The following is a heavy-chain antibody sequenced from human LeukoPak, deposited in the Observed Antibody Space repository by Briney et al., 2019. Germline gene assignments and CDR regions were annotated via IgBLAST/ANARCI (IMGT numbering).Heavy chain of an antibody. CDR3: ARDVYYDFWSGVDY. CDR2: ISSSSSYI. CDR1: GFTFSSYS. V-gene: IGHV3-21*01. Sequence: GGSPRLSCAASGFTFSSYSMNWVRQAPGKGLEWVSSISSSSSYIYYADSVKGRFTISRDNAKNSLYLQMNSLRAEDTAVYYCARDVYYDFWSGVDYWGQGTLVTVSS. J-gene: IGHJ4*02. D-gene: IGHD3-3*01.